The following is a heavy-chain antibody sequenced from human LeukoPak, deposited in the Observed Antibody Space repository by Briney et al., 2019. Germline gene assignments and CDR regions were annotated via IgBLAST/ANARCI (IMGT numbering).Heavy chain of an antibody. Sequence: SETLSLTCAVYGGSFSGYYWSWIRQPPGKGLEWIGEINHSGSTNYNPSLKSRVTISVDTSKNQFSLKLSSVTAADTAVYYCARGVGYCSSTSCRPNFDYWGQGTLSPSPQ. D-gene: IGHD2-2*01. V-gene: IGHV4-34*01. CDR3: ARGVGYCSSTSCRPNFDY. CDR1: GGSFSGYY. J-gene: IGHJ4*02. CDR2: INHSGST.